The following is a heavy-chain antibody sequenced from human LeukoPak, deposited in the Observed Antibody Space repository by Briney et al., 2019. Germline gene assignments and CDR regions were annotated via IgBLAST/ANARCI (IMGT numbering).Heavy chain of an antibody. CDR1: GGSISGYY. Sequence: SETLSLTCTVSGGSISGYYWSWIRQPPGKGLEFIGSIYYSGSSTNYNPSLKSRVTISVDTSKNQFSLKLSSVTAADTAVYYCARVKGDYVWVAGFDYWGQGTLVTVSS. D-gene: IGHD3-16*01. CDR2: IYYSGSST. J-gene: IGHJ4*02. CDR3: ARVKGDYVWVAGFDY. V-gene: IGHV4-59*01.